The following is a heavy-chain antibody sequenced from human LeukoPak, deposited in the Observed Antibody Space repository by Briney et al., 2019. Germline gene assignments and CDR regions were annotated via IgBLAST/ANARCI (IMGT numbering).Heavy chain of an antibody. D-gene: IGHD6-19*01. J-gene: IGHJ4*02. Sequence: GASVKVSCKASGYTFTNYGISCVRQAPGQGLEWMGWISAYNGNTNYAQKLQGRVTMTTDTSTSTAYMEPRSLRSDDTAVYYCARYFSSGWFDYWGQGTLVTVSS. CDR1: GYTFTNYG. CDR2: ISAYNGNT. V-gene: IGHV1-18*01. CDR3: ARYFSSGWFDY.